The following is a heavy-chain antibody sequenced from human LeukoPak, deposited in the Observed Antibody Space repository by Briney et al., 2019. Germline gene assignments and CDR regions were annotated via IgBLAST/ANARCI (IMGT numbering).Heavy chain of an antibody. D-gene: IGHD3-16*02. CDR3: AKDLEYDYVWGSYHPFDY. Sequence: GGSLRLSCAASGFNFGSYSMTWVRQAPGKGLEWVSAISGSGGSTYYADSVKGRFTISRDNSKNTLYLQMNSLRAEDTAVYYCAKDLEYDYVWGSYHPFDYWGQGTLVTVSS. CDR1: GFNFGSYS. J-gene: IGHJ4*02. V-gene: IGHV3-23*01. CDR2: ISGSGGST.